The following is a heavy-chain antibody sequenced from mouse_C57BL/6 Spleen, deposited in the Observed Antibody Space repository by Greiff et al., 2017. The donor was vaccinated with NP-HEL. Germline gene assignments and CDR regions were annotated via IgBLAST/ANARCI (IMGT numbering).Heavy chain of an antibody. V-gene: IGHV1-62-2*01. CDR1: GYTFTEYT. Sequence: QVQLQQSGAELVKPGASVKLSCKASGYTFTEYTIHWVKQRSGQGLEWIGWFYPGSGSIKYNEKFKDKATLTADKSSSTVYMELSRLTSEDSAVYFCARHESGSSYFDYYAMDYWGQGTSVTVSS. CDR3: ARHESGSSYFDYYAMDY. D-gene: IGHD1-1*01. CDR2: FYPGSGSI. J-gene: IGHJ4*01.